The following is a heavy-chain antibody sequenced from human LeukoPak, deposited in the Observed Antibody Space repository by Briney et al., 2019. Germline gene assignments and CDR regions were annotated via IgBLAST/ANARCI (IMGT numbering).Heavy chain of an antibody. CDR2: ISSNWGRK. V-gene: IGHV3-64D*06. CDR1: GFTFSTYA. CDR3: VKDLPSGGGVDY. J-gene: IGHJ4*02. D-gene: IGHD3-10*01. Sequence: GGSLRLSCSASGFTFSTYAMHWVRQAPGKELEYLSAISSNWGRKFLAHSVKGNFTFSRDNSKKTLYIQMSSLRAEETPVYYCVKDLPSGGGVDYWGQGTLVTVSS.